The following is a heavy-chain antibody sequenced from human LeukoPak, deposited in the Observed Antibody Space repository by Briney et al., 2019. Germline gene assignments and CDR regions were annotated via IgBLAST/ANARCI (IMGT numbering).Heavy chain of an antibody. CDR3: ARDRGYSSGWPDYYYYGMGV. J-gene: IGHJ6*02. V-gene: IGHV3-30-3*01. CDR2: ISYDGSNK. D-gene: IGHD6-19*01. Sequence: AGGSLRLSCAASGFTFSSYAMHWVRQAPGKGLEWVAVISYDGSNKYYADSVKGRFTISRDNSKNTLYLQMNSLRAEDTAVYYCARDRGYSSGWPDYYYYGMGVWGQGTTVTVSS. CDR1: GFTFSSYA.